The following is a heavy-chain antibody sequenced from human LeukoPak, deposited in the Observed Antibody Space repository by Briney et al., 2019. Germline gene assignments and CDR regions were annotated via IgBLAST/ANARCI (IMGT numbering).Heavy chain of an antibody. D-gene: IGHD6-19*01. CDR1: GFTFSSYA. V-gene: IGHV3-23*01. CDR2: ISGSGGST. J-gene: IGHJ4*02. CDR3: AKTTAGYSSGRYPGWPVDY. Sequence: AGGSLRLSCAASGFTFSSYAMSWVRQAPGKGLEWVSGISGSGGSTFYADSVKGRFTISRDNSENTVYLQMNSLRADDTAVYYCAKTTAGYSSGRYPGWPVDYWGQGTLVSVSS.